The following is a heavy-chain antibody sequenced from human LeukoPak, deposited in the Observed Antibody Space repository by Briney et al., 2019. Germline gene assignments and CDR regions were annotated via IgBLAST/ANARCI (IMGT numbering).Heavy chain of an antibody. D-gene: IGHD1-14*01. CDR2: LYSDGNT. Sequence: GGALRLSCAASGFTVITNDMTWVRQAPGKGLEWVSVLYSDGNTKYADSVQGRFTISRDNSKNTLYLEMNSLSPDDTAVYYCARGVEPLAANTLAYWGQGTLVTVSP. J-gene: IGHJ4*02. V-gene: IGHV3-53*01. CDR3: ARGVEPLAANTLAY. CDR1: GFTVITND.